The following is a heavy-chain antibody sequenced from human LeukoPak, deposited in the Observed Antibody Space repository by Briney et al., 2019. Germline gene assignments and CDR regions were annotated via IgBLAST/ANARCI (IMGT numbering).Heavy chain of an antibody. CDR2: ISSSGGST. CDR3: ARWRGGYQLLHYAY. D-gene: IGHD2-2*01. CDR1: GFTFSSYA. Sequence: GGSLRLSCAASGFTFSSYAMPWVRQAPGKGREYVSSISSSGGSTYYANSVKGRFTISRDNSKNTLYLQMGSLRAEDMAVYYCARWRGGYQLLHYAYWGQGTLVTVSS. J-gene: IGHJ4*02. V-gene: IGHV3-64*01.